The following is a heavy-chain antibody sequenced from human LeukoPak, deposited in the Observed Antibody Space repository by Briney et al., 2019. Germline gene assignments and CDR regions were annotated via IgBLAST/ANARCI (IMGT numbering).Heavy chain of an antibody. CDR3: ARKGTYYDILTGYSFFDY. J-gene: IGHJ4*02. V-gene: IGHV1-2*02. CDR1: GYTFTSYY. CDR2: INPNSGGT. Sequence: GASVKVSCKASGYTFTSYYMHWVRQAPGQGLEWMGWINPNSGGTNYARKFQGRVTMTRDTSISTAYMELSRLRSDDTAVYYCARKGTYYDILTGYSFFDYWGQGTLVTVSS. D-gene: IGHD3-9*01.